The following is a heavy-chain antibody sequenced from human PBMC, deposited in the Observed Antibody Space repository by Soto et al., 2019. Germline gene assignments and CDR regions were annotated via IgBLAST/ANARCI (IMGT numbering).Heavy chain of an antibody. CDR2: INNDGSNT. Sequence: GGSLRLSCSAYGFTFSSYWMHWVRQAPGKGLVWVSRINNDGSNTNYADSVRGRFTISRDTAKNTLYLQMNSLRAEDTAVYYCARGRGYCTNAVCRNHYFDYWGQGTPVTVSS. D-gene: IGHD2-8*01. CDR3: ARGRGYCTNAVCRNHYFDY. J-gene: IGHJ4*02. V-gene: IGHV3-74*01. CDR1: GFTFSSYW.